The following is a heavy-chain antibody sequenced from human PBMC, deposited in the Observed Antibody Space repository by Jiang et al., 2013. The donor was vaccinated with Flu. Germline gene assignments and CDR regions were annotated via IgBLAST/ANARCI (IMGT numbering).Heavy chain of an antibody. D-gene: IGHD2-2*01. J-gene: IGHJ4*02. Sequence: GSGLVKPSETLSLTCAVYGGSFSGYYWSWIRQPPGKGLEWIGEINHSGSTNYNPSLKSRVTISVDTSKNQFSLKLSSVTAADTAVYYCARGGIVVVPAAFDYWGQGTLVTVSS. CDR3: ARGGIVVVPAAFDY. CDR2: INHSGST. CDR1: GGSFSGYY. V-gene: IGHV4-34*01.